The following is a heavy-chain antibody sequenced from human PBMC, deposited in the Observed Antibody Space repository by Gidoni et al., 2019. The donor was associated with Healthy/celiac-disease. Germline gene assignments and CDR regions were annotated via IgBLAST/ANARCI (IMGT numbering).Heavy chain of an antibody. D-gene: IGHD3-10*01. V-gene: IGHV5-51*01. Sequence: EVQLVQSGAEVKKPGESLKLSCKGSGYSFTSYWIGWVRQMPGKGLEWMGIIHPGDSDTRYSPSFQGQVTISADKSISTAYLQWSSLKASDTAMYYCARGRMVRGVITNFDYWGQGTLVTVSS. CDR3: ARGRMVRGVITNFDY. CDR1: GYSFTSYW. J-gene: IGHJ4*02. CDR2: IHPGDSDT.